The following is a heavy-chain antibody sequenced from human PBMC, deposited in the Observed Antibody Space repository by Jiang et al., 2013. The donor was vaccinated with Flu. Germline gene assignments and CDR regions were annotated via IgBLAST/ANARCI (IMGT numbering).Heavy chain of an antibody. V-gene: IGHV4-59*01. J-gene: IGHJ4*02. D-gene: IGHD3-10*01. CDR3: ARLGRRGSFTGFDL. Sequence: SGSGLVKPSETLSLTCSVSGGSISPYYWNWVRQPPNKGLEWIGYIYYSGSTNYNPSLKSRVTISVDTSKNQFSLNLTSVTAADTAVYYCARLGRRGSFTGFDLWGPGTLATVSS. CDR1: GGSISPYY. CDR2: IYYSGST.